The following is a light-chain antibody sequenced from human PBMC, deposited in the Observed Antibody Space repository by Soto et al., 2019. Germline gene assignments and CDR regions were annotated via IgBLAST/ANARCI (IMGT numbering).Light chain of an antibody. CDR1: QGISSW. CDR3: QQANSFAGLT. CDR2: AAF. J-gene: IGKJ4*01. Sequence: DIQMTQSPSSVSASVGDRVTITCRASQGISSWLAGYPQRPGRAPKLLIYAAFSLQSGVPSRFSGSGSGTNFTLNISSLHPEDFATYYCQQANSFAGLTVGGGTKVEIK. V-gene: IGKV1-12*01.